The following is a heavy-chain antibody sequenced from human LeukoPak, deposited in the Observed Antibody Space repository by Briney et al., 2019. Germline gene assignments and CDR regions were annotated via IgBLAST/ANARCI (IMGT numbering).Heavy chain of an antibody. CDR1: RFTFSSYW. CDR2: IRYDGSNK. Sequence: PGGSLRLSCAASRFTFSSYWMSWVRQAPGKGLEWVAFIRYDGSNKYYADSVKGRFTISRDNSKNTLYLQMNSLRAEDTAVYYCAKGARFRGVIIGGLNEFDPWGQGTLVTVSS. J-gene: IGHJ5*02. CDR3: AKGARFRGVIIGGLNEFDP. V-gene: IGHV3-30*02. D-gene: IGHD3-10*01.